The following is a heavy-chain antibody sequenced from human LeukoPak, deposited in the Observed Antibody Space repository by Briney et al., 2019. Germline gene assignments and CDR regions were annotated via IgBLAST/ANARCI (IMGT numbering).Heavy chain of an antibody. CDR1: GCSISSSGFY. Sequence: SETLSLTCTVSGCSISSSGFYWDWIRQPPGKGLEWIGAIFYSGNTHYNPSLKSRVTISVDSTKHQFSLKPRPMTAANTYVHYRSRHRRPVALASAFDYWGQGTLVTVSS. CDR2: IFYSGNT. J-gene: IGHJ4*02. V-gene: IGHV4-39*01. CDR3: SRHRRPVALASAFDY. D-gene: IGHD2-21*01.